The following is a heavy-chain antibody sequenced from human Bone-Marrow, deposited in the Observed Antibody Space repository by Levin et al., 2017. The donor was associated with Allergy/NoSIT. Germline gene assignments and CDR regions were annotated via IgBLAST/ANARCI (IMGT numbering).Heavy chain of an antibody. CDR1: GFTFSYSW. Sequence: SGGSLRLSCVASGFTFSYSWMSWVRQAPGKGLEWVANIKLDGSEKYYVDSVKGRFTISRDNAKNSLYLQLSSLRVEDTAVYYCARHGFAAADFFDLWGQGTLVTVSS. J-gene: IGHJ4*02. V-gene: IGHV3-7*01. CDR3: ARHGFAAADFFDL. D-gene: IGHD6-25*01. CDR2: IKLDGSEK.